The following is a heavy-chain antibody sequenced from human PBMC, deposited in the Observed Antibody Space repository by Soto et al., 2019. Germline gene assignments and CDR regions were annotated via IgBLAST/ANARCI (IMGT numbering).Heavy chain of an antibody. Sequence: GGSLRLSCAASGFTFSSYWMSWVRQAPGKGLEWVANIKQDGSEKYYVDSVKGRFTISRDNAKNSLYLQMNSLRAEDTAVYYCARDLSKSKVYFQHWGQGTLVTVSS. D-gene: IGHD4-4*01. CDR1: GFTFSSYW. CDR2: IKQDGSEK. J-gene: IGHJ1*01. CDR3: ARDLSKSKVYFQH. V-gene: IGHV3-7*01.